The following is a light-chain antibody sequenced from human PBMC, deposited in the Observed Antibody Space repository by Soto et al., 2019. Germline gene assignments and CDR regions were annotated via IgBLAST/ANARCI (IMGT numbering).Light chain of an antibody. Sequence: QSALTQPASVSGSPGQSITISCTGTSSDVGAYNYVSWYQQHPGKAPKLMIYDVRNRPSGVSNRFSGSKSGNTASLTISGLQADDEADYYFSSYTSSSTLDVFGTGTKLTVL. J-gene: IGLJ1*01. CDR2: DVR. CDR3: SSYTSSSTLDV. CDR1: SSDVGAYNY. V-gene: IGLV2-14*01.